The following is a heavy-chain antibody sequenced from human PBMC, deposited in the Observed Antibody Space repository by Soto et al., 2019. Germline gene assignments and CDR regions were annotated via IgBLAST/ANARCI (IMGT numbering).Heavy chain of an antibody. Sequence: QVQLMQSGAEVKKPGASVKVSCKASGDTFTDYYIHWVRQAPGQGLEWIGTVNPSGGHTTYAQHFLGRVTMTRDPSTSTLYMELTSLTSDDTAVYYCARGGHVVVVTAALDYWGQGTLVTVSS. D-gene: IGHD2-21*02. J-gene: IGHJ4*02. CDR3: ARGGHVVVVTAALDY. CDR2: VNPSGGHT. CDR1: GDTFTDYY. V-gene: IGHV1-46*01.